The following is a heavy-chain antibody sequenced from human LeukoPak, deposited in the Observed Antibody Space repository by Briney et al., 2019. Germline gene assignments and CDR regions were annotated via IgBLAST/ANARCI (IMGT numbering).Heavy chain of an antibody. CDR2: IYYSGST. CDR1: GGSISSYY. J-gene: IGHJ5*02. CDR3: ARDGYCSGGSCYLYNWFDP. V-gene: IGHV4-59*01. D-gene: IGHD2-15*01. Sequence: KPSETLSLTCTVSGGSISSYYWSWIRQPPGKGLEWIRYIYYSGSTNYNPSLKSRVTVSVDTSKNQFSLKLSSVTAADTAAYYCARDGYCSGGSCYLYNWFDPWGQGTLVTVSS.